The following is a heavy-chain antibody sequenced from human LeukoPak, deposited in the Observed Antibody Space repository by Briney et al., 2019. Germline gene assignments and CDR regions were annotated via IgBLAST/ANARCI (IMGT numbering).Heavy chain of an antibody. Sequence: ASVKVSCKASGGTFSSYAISWVRQAPGQGLEWMGGIIPIFGTANYAQKFQGRVTITADKSTSTAYMELSSLRSEDTAVYYCARDLDGMVRGVKVRWFDPWGQGTLVTVSS. J-gene: IGHJ5*02. CDR2: IIPIFGTA. CDR3: ARDLDGMVRGVKVRWFDP. V-gene: IGHV1-69*06. CDR1: GGTFSSYA. D-gene: IGHD3-10*01.